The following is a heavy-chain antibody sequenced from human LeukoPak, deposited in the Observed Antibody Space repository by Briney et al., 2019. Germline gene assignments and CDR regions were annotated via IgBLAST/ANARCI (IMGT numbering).Heavy chain of an antibody. CDR1: GFTFSNYA. V-gene: IGHV3-23*01. J-gene: IGHJ3*02. D-gene: IGHD4-17*01. CDR2: ISGTGGVR. Sequence: GGSLRFSCVASGFTFSNYAMTWVRQAPGKGLEWVSSISGTGGVRHHADAVKGRFTISRDNSRNTLYLEMNSLRADDTALYYCSRDPNGDYVGAFDNWGQGTMVTVSS. CDR3: SRDPNGDYVGAFDN.